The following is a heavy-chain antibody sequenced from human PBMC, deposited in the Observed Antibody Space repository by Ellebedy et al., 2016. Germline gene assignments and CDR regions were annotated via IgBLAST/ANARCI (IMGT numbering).Heavy chain of an antibody. Sequence: GSLRLSCTVSGGSISSYYWSWIRQPPGKGLEWIGYIYYSGSTNYNPSLKSRVTISVDTSKNQFSLKLSSVTAADTAVYYCARGHRPYYYYMDVWGKGTTVTVSS. CDR1: GGSISSYY. D-gene: IGHD6-6*01. V-gene: IGHV4-59*12. CDR2: IYYSGST. J-gene: IGHJ6*03. CDR3: ARGHRPYYYYMDV.